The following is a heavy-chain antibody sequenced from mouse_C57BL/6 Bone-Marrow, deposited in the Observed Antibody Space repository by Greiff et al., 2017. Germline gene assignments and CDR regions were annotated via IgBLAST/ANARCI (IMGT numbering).Heavy chain of an antibody. J-gene: IGHJ4*01. CDR3: ARKNDYSNYECAMDY. CDR2: ISYDGST. Sequence: EVQLQQSGPGLVKPSQSLSLSCSVTGYSITSGYYWNWIRQFPGNKLEWMSFISYDGSTNYNPSLKNKISLTRDTPQNQSFLKFNSVTSEDSAPLYCARKNDYSNYECAMDYWGQGTSVTVSS. D-gene: IGHD2-5*01. CDR1: GYSITSGYY. V-gene: IGHV3-6*01.